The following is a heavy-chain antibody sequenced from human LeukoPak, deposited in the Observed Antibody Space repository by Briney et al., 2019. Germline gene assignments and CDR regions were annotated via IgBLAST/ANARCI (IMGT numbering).Heavy chain of an antibody. J-gene: IGHJ3*02. CDR3: ARYIVSYPHDAFDI. CDR1: GGSFSGYY. V-gene: IGHV4-34*10. CDR2: IHYSGSI. D-gene: IGHD1-26*01. Sequence: SETLSLTCGVSGGSFSGYYWTWIRQSPGKGLEWLGEIHYSGSINYNPSLKSRVTISLDTSKNQFSLKLSSVTAADTAFYYCARYIVSYPHDAFDIWGQGTMVTVSS.